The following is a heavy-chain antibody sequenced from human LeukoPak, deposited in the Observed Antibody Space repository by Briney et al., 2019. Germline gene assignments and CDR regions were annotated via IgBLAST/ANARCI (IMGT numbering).Heavy chain of an antibody. V-gene: IGHV1-69*13. J-gene: IGHJ4*02. CDR2: IIPIFGTA. CDR1: GGTFSRYA. D-gene: IGHD6-13*01. Sequence: ASVKVSCKASGGTFSRYAISWVRQAPGQGLEWMGGIIPIFGTANYAQKFQGRVTITADESTSTAYMELSSLRSEDTAAYYCAIAAAGTWYFDYWGQGTLVTVSS. CDR3: AIAAAGTWYFDY.